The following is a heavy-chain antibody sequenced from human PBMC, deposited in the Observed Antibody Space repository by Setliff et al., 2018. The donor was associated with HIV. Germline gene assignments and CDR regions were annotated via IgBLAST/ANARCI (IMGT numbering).Heavy chain of an antibody. CDR2: SYYSGST. J-gene: IGHJ3*02. V-gene: IGHV4-39*01. CDR3: ARYGHGVGATALDAFDI. D-gene: IGHD1-26*01. CDR1: GGSTGGSTYY. Sequence: PSETLSLTCKVSGGSTGGSTYYWGWVRQSPGKGLEWIASSYYSGSTLYNPSLKSRVSTAVNTSQNQFSLKLSSVTAADTAVYYCARYGHGVGATALDAFDIWGQGTMVTVSS.